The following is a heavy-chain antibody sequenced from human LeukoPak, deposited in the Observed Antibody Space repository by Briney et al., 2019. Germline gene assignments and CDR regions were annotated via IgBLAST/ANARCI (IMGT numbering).Heavy chain of an antibody. D-gene: IGHD2-2*02. CDR2: ISAYNGNT. CDR1: GYTFTSYG. V-gene: IGHV1-18*01. Sequence: ASVKVSCKASGYTFTSYGISWVRQAPGQGLEWMGWISAYNGNTNYAQKLQGRVTMTTDTSTSTAYMELRSLRSDDTAVYYCARGTGVVPAAIRDYNWFDPWGQGTLVTVSS. J-gene: IGHJ5*02. CDR3: ARGTGVVPAAIRDYNWFDP.